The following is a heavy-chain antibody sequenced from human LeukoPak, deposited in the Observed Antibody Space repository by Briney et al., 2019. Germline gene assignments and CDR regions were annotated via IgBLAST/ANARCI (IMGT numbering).Heavy chain of an antibody. J-gene: IGHJ4*02. V-gene: IGHV1-69*13. D-gene: IGHD1-26*01. CDR1: GGTFSSYA. Sequence: SVKVSCKASGGTFSSYAISWVRQAPGQGLEWMGGIIPIFGTANYAQKFQGRVTITADESTSTAYMEPSSLRSEDTAVYYCARGSRVVGATPPYYFDYWGQGTLVTVSS. CDR3: ARGSRVVGATPPYYFDY. CDR2: IIPIFGTA.